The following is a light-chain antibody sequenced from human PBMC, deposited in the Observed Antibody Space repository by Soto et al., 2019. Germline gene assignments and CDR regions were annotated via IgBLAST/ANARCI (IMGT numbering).Light chain of an antibody. CDR3: QQRSNWPPVIT. Sequence: EIVLTQSPATLSLSPGERVTLSCRARQRFSSYLARYQQKPGQAPRLLIYDASKRATGIPARFSGRGSGTEFTLTISSLEPEDFAVYYCQQRSNWPPVITFGQGTRLEIK. V-gene: IGKV3-11*01. CDR2: DAS. CDR1: QRFSSY. J-gene: IGKJ5*01.